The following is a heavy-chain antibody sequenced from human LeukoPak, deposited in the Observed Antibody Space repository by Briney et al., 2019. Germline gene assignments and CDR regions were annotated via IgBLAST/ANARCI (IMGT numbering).Heavy chain of an antibody. J-gene: IGHJ5*02. Sequence: PSETLSLTCTVSGGSISSYYWSWIRQPAGQGLDWIGRSYTSGSTNYNPSLKSRVTMSVDTSKNQFSLKLSSVTAADTAVYYCAREGVWGYCSGGSCSQFDPWGQGTLVTVSS. V-gene: IGHV4-4*07. CDR2: SYTSGST. CDR1: GGSISSYY. CDR3: AREGVWGYCSGGSCSQFDP. D-gene: IGHD2-15*01.